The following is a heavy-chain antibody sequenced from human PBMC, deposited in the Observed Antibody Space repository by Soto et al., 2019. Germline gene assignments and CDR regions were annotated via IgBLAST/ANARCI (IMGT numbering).Heavy chain of an antibody. Sequence: QVQLVQSGAEVKKPGSSVKVSCKASGGTFSSYAISWVRQAPGQGLEWMGGIIPIFGTANYAQKFQGRVTITADEATSTAYMELSRLRSEDTAVYDCARRAGLRGSAGEFVYWGQGTLVTVSS. CDR1: GGTFSSYA. D-gene: IGHD4-17*01. CDR2: IIPIFGTA. CDR3: ARRAGLRGSAGEFVY. J-gene: IGHJ4*02. V-gene: IGHV1-69*01.